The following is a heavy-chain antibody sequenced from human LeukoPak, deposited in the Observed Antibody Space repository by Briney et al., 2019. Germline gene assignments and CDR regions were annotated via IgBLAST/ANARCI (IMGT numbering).Heavy chain of an antibody. D-gene: IGHD1-14*01. J-gene: IGHJ4*02. CDR3: ACQTRGLFDY. V-gene: IGHV4-31*03. CDR1: GGSISSGGYY. CDR2: IYYSGST. Sequence: SETLSLTCTVSGGSISSGGYYWSWIRQHPGKGLEWIGYIYYSGSTYYNPSLKSRVTISVDTSKNQFSLKLSSVTAADTAVYYCACQTRGLFDYWGQGTLVTVSS.